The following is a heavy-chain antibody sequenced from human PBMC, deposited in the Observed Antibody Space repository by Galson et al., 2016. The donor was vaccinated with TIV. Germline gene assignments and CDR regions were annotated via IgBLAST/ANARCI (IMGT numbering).Heavy chain of an antibody. CDR2: VNVGTGDT. Sequence: SVKVSCKASGYTFENYAIQWVRQAPGQRLGWMAWVNVGTGDTRYSQKFPGAVTVTRDTSASTAYMELSGLTSEDTAVYYCARSDAISGYYYHFDDWGHGTLVTVSS. D-gene: IGHD5-12*01. J-gene: IGHJ4*01. CDR1: GYTFENYA. V-gene: IGHV1-3*01. CDR3: ARSDAISGYYYHFDD.